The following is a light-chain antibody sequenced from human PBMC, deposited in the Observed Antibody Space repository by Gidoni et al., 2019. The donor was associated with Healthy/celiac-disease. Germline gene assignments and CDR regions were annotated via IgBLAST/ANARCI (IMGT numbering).Light chain of an antibody. CDR3: QQYDKLPYT. CDR2: DAS. V-gene: IGKV1-33*01. J-gene: IGKJ2*01. Sequence: DIQMTQSPSSLSASVGDRVTITCQASQDISNYLNWYQQKPVKAPKLLIYDASNLETGVPSRFSGSGSGTDFTFTISSLQPEDIATYYCQQYDKLPYTFGQGTKLEIK. CDR1: QDISNY.